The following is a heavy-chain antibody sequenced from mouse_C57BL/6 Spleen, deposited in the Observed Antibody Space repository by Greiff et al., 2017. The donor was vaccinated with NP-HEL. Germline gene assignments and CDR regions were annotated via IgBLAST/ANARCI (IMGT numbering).Heavy chain of an antibody. CDR3: ARVAFDC. CDR1: GYTFTSYW. CDR2: IDPNRGGT. V-gene: IGHV1-72*01. J-gene: IGHJ2*01. D-gene: IGHD1-1*01. Sequence: QVQLQQSGAELVKPGASVKLSCKASGYTFTSYWMHWVKQRPGRGLAWIGRIDPNRGGTKYNEKFKSKATLTVDKPSSTAYMQLSSLTSEDAAVYYCARVAFDCWGQGTTLTVSS.